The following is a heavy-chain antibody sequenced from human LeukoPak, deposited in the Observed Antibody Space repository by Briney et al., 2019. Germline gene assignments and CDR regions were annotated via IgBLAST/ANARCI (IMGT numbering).Heavy chain of an antibody. CDR2: ISSSSSYI. D-gene: IGHD1-26*01. CDR3: ARGVVGAHVFDY. V-gene: IGHV3-21*01. CDR1: GFTFSSYS. J-gene: IGHJ4*02. Sequence: GGSLRLSCAASGFTFSSYSMNWVRQAPGKGLEWVSSISSSSSYIYYADSVKGRFTISRDNAKNSLYLQMNSLRAEDTAVYYCARGVVGAHVFDYWGQGTLVTVSS.